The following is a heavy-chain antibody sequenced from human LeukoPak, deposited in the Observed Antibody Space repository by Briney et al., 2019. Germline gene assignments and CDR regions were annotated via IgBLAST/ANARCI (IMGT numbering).Heavy chain of an antibody. D-gene: IGHD3-16*01. CDR2: INHSGST. Sequence: SETLSLTCAVYGGSFSGYYWSWIRQPPGKGLEWIGEINHSGSTNYNPSLKSRVTISVDTSKNQFSLKLSSVTAADTAVYYCARRPGEFWRCLNFSFDPWGQGTLVTVSS. CDR1: GGSFSGYY. V-gene: IGHV4-34*01. CDR3: ARRPGEFWRCLNFSFDP. J-gene: IGHJ5*02.